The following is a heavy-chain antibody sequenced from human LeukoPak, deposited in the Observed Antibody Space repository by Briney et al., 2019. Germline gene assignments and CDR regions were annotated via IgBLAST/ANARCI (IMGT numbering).Heavy chain of an antibody. V-gene: IGHV3-74*01. CDR2: INTDGSST. Sequence: PGGSLRLSCAASGFTFSSYWMHWVRQAPGKGLVWVSRINTDGSSTSYADSVKGRFTISRDNAKNTLYLQMNSLRAEDTAVYYCARGIVGALCDYWGQGTLVTVSS. J-gene: IGHJ4*02. D-gene: IGHD1-26*01. CDR1: GFTFSSYW. CDR3: ARGIVGALCDY.